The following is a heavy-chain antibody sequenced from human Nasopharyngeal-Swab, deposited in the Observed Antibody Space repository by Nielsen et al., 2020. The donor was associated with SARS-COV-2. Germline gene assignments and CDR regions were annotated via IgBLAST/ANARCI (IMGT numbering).Heavy chain of an antibody. Sequence: GEALKISCAASGITVSSNYMSWVRQAPGKGLEWVSVFYSGGSTYYADSVKGRFTISRHNSKNTLYLQMNSLRAEDTAVYYCARQGPHYYYYGMDVWGQGTTVTVSS. CDR1: GITVSSNY. V-gene: IGHV3-53*04. CDR2: FYSGGST. CDR3: ARQGPHYYYYGMDV. J-gene: IGHJ6*02.